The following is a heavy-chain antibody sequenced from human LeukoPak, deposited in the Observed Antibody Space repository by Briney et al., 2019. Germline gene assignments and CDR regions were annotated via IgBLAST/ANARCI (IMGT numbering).Heavy chain of an antibody. CDR1: GFTFTTYG. J-gene: IGHJ4*02. V-gene: IGHV3-48*02. Sequence: GGSLRLSCVTSGFTFTTYGLKWVHQAPGKGLEWISYIGGSGSPIYYADSVKGRFTVSRDNAKNSQYLQMNSLRDEDTAVYYCARDARFSIDFWGQGTLVTVSS. CDR2: IGGSGSPI. D-gene: IGHD6-13*01. CDR3: ARDARFSIDF.